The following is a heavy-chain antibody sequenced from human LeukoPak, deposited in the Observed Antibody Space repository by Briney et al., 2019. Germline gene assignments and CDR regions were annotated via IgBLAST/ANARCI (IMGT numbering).Heavy chain of an antibody. CDR1: GVTLSTYA. J-gene: IGHJ5*02. Sequence: PGGSLRLSCAASGVTLSTYAMSWARQAPGKGLEWVSYISSSSSTIYYADSVKGRFTISRDNAKNSLYLQMNSLRAEDTAVYYCARDQSYGPIPNWFDPWGQGTLVTVSS. CDR3: ARDQSYGPIPNWFDP. V-gene: IGHV3-48*01. D-gene: IGHD5-18*01. CDR2: ISSSSSTI.